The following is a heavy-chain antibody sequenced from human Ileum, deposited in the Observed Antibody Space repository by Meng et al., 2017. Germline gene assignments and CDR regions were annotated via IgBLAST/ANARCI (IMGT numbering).Heavy chain of an antibody. CDR2: INQDGSHI. CDR1: GLTFSGFW. V-gene: IGHV3-7*01. D-gene: IGHD1-26*01. Sequence: DVEVVESGGGVVQPGGSLRFSCAGSGLTFSGFWMSWVRQAPGKGLEWVANINQDGSHISYVDSVKGRFTISRDNAKNSVYLQMNSLRVDDTAVYYCARKYSGSDYWGQGTLVTVSS. CDR3: ARKYSGSDY. J-gene: IGHJ1*01.